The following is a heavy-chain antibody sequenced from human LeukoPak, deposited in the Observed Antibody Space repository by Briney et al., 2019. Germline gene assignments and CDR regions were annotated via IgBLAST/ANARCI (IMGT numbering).Heavy chain of an antibody. CDR3: ARARIDYSFDY. CDR1: GYTFTSYY. Sequence: SVKVSCKASGYTFTSYYMHWVRQAPGQGLEWMGGIIPIFGTANYAQKFQGRVTITADESTSTAYMELSSLRSEDTAVYYCARARIDYSFDYWGQGTLVTVSS. V-gene: IGHV1-69*13. CDR2: IIPIFGTA. D-gene: IGHD2-15*01. J-gene: IGHJ4*02.